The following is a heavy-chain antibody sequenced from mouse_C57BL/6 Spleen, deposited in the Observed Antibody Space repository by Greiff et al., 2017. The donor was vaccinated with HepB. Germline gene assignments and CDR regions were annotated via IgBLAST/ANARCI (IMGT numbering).Heavy chain of an antibody. Sequence: EVNVVESGGGLVKPGGSLKLSCAASGFTFSSYAMSWVRQTPEKRLEWVATISDGGSYTYYPDNVKGRFTISRDNAKNNLYLQMSHLKSEDTAMYYCARDRGSSGSFDYWGQGTTLTVSS. V-gene: IGHV5-4*01. J-gene: IGHJ2*01. CDR2: ISDGGSYT. D-gene: IGHD3-2*02. CDR1: GFTFSSYA. CDR3: ARDRGSSGSFDY.